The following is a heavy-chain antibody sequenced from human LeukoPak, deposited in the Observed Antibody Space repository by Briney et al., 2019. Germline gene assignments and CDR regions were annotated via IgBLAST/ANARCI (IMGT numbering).Heavy chain of an antibody. J-gene: IGHJ6*03. V-gene: IGHV4-59*01. Sequence: SETLSLTCTVSGDSMSGYYWSWIRQPPGKGLEWIGYIYYSGSTNYSPSLTSRVTISVDTSKNQFSLKLSSVTAADTAVYYCTRGARVFPDYYYYMDVWGKGTTVTVSS. CDR2: IYYSGST. CDR3: TRGARVFPDYYYYMDV. D-gene: IGHD2-21*01. CDR1: GDSMSGYY.